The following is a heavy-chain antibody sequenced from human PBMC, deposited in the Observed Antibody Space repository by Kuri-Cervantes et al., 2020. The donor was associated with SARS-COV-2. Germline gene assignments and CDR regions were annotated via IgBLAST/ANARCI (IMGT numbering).Heavy chain of an antibody. J-gene: IGHJ4*02. CDR1: GFTFSSYS. CDR3: GKEGGHNEIDY. D-gene: IGHD5-24*01. V-gene: IGHV3-23*01. Sequence: GESLKISCAASGFTFSSYSMNWARQAPGKGLEWVAGIGSYGVTTYYADSVKGRFAVSRDNSKNTLSLQMNSLRAEDTAVYYCGKEGGHNEIDYWGQGTLVTVSS. CDR2: IGSYGVTT.